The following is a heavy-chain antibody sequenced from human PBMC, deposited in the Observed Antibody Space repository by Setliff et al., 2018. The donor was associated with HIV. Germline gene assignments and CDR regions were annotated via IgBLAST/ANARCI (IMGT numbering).Heavy chain of an antibody. CDR2: ISPTGNT. V-gene: IGHV4-59*03. CDR3: SKSSPSIGYISDH. D-gene: IGHD5-12*01. CDR1: GASISSYY. J-gene: IGHJ4*02. Sequence: SETLSLTCSVSGASISSYYXXWIRQPPGKGLEWIGYISPTGNTDYNPSLKSRVTISTDTSKNQFSLNVRSVPAADTAVYFCSKSSPSIGYISDHWGQGTLVTVSS.